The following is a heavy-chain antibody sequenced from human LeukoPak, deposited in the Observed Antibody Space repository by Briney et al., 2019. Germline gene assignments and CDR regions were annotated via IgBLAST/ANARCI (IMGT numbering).Heavy chain of an antibody. J-gene: IGHJ2*01. CDR2: IITTGTT. Sequence: SETLSLTCTVSTGSIDNHYWSWIRQPPGGGLEWIGYIITTGTTKYNPSLESRATISVDSSSDQFSLKLSSVTAADTAVYYCVRLMVKRAYGSNWDWYFDLWGRGTPVTVSP. CDR3: VRLMVKRAYGSNWDWYFDL. V-gene: IGHV4-4*09. CDR1: TGSIDNHY. D-gene: IGHD6-13*01.